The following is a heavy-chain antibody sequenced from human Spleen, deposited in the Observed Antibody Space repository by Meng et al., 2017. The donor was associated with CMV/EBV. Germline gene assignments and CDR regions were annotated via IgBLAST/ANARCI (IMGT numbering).Heavy chain of an antibody. CDR3: ARSYCIITTLPYGTGSYCYFDF. J-gene: IGHJ4*02. V-gene: IGHV3-21*06. CDR1: GFTFGRSS. D-gene: IGHD3-10*01. Sequence: GESLKISCAASGFTFGRSSMNWVRQAPGKGLEWVSTISGTSTYIHYADSVEGRFTISRDNAENSLYLQMSSLRAEDTAVYYCARSYCIITTLPYGTGSYCYFDFWGQGTLVTVSS. CDR2: ISGTSTYI.